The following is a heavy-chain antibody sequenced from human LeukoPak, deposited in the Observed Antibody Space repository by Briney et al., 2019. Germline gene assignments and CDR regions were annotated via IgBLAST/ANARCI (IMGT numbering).Heavy chain of an antibody. CDR1: GNFISRGYY. CDR3: ARNSSGWSPLGEIQSAPHCFDY. J-gene: IGHJ4*02. V-gene: IGHV4-38-2*01. D-gene: IGHD6-19*01. CDR2: IYNSGST. Sequence: SETLSLTCGVSGNFISRGYYWAWIRQPPGKGLEWIGSIYNSGSTYYNPSLKSRVTMSVEMSKNQFSLKLGSVTAADTAVYYCARNSSGWSPLGEIQSAPHCFDYWGQGTLVTVSS.